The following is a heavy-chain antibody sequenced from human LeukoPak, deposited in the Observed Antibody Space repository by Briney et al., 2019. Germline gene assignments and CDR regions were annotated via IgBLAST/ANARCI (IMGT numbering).Heavy chain of an antibody. D-gene: IGHD3-22*01. J-gene: IGHJ4*02. Sequence: GGSLRLSCAASGFTFSSYEMNWVRQAPGKGLEWVSYISSSGSTIYYADSVKGRFTISRDNAKNSLYLQMNSLRAEDTAVYYCAREENNYDSSGYFPLFDYWGQGTLVTVSS. CDR1: GFTFSSYE. CDR3: AREENNYDSSGYFPLFDY. CDR2: ISSSGSTI. V-gene: IGHV3-48*03.